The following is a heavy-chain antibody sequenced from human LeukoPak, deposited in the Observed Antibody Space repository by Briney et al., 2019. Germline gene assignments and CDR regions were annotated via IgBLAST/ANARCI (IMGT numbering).Heavy chain of an antibody. D-gene: IGHD1-26*01. V-gene: IGHV4-30-2*06. Sequence: SQTLSLTCTVSGGAIASGGYSWNWLRQSPGGGREWIGCIYDRGPAYYNPSLKSRFTISVDRPKNQFFLNVTSLTAADTAVYYCARHQWVPVFDIWGQGTMVTVSS. CDR3: ARHQWVPVFDI. J-gene: IGHJ3*02. CDR2: IYDRGPA. CDR1: GGAIASGGYS.